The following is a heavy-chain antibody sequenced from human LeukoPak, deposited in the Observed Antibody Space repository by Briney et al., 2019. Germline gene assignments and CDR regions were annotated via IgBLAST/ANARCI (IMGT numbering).Heavy chain of an antibody. Sequence: GGSLRLSCAVSGFTVSTNYMSWVRQAPGKGLEWVSVIYSGGDTYYADSVKGRFTFSRDNSKNTLYLQMSSLRAEDTAVYYCARHDSGYGPFDYWGQGTLVTVSS. CDR3: ARHDSGYGPFDY. CDR1: GFTVSTNY. V-gene: IGHV3-53*01. J-gene: IGHJ4*02. D-gene: IGHD3-22*01. CDR2: IYSGGDT.